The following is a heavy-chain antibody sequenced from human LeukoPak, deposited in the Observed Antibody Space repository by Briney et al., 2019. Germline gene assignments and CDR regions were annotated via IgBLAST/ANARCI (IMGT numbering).Heavy chain of an antibody. CDR2: IYHSGST. D-gene: IGHD5-12*01. J-gene: IGHJ4*02. Sequence: PSETLSLTCAVYGGSFSGYYWSWIRQPPGKGLEWIGSIYHSGSTYYNPSLKSRVTISVDTSKNQFSLKLSSVTAADTAVYYCAREAGYSGYDCLDYWGQGTLVTVSS. CDR1: GGSFSGYY. CDR3: AREAGYSGYDCLDY. V-gene: IGHV4-34*01.